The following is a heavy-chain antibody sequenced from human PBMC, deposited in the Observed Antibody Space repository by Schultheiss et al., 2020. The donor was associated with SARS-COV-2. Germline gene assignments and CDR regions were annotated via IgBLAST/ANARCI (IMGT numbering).Heavy chain of an antibody. V-gene: IGHV1-69*13. CDR2: IIPIFGTA. J-gene: IGHJ3*02. Sequence: SVKVSCKASGGTFSSYAISWVRQAPGQGLKWMGGIIPIFGTANYAQKFQGRVTITADESTSTAYMELSSLRSEDTAVYYCASGIVVVVAATKGAFDIWGQGTMVTVSS. CDR3: ASGIVVVVAATKGAFDI. CDR1: GGTFSSYA. D-gene: IGHD2-15*01.